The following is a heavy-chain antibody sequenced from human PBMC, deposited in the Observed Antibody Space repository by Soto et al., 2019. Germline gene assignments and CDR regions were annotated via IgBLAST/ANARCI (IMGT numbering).Heavy chain of an antibody. V-gene: IGHV3-23*01. J-gene: IGHJ4*02. CDR2: ISGSGGST. Sequence: EVQLLESGGGLGQPGGSLRLSCAASGFTFSSYAMSWVRQAPGKGLEWVSAISGSGGSTYYADSVKGRFTITRDNSKNTLYLQMNSLRAEDTAVYYCAKDRVAALYYFDYWGQGTLVTVSS. D-gene: IGHD6-6*01. CDR1: GFTFSSYA. CDR3: AKDRVAALYYFDY.